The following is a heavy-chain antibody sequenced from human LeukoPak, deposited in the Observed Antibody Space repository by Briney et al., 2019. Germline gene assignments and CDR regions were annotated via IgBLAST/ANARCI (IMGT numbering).Heavy chain of an antibody. CDR3: ARGISGYYSL. CDR1: GGTFSSYA. V-gene: IGHV1-69*05. J-gene: IGHJ4*02. D-gene: IGHD3-22*01. CDR2: VIPIFGTA. Sequence: GASVKVSCKASGGTFSSYAISWVRQAPGQGLEWMGGVIPIFGTANYAQKFQGRVTITTDESTSTAYMELSSLRSEDTAVYYCARGISGYYSLWGQGTLVTVSS.